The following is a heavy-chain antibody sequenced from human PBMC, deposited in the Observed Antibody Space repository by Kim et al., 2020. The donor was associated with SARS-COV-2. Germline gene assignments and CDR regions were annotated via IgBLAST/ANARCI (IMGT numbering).Heavy chain of an antibody. CDR2: ISYDGINE. D-gene: IGHD3-10*01. CDR3: VRDPYRDGAAGHFDY. V-gene: IGHV3-30-3*01. Sequence: GGSLRLSCAASGFTFISYAIHWVRQAPGKGLEWVAVISYDGINEYYTDSVKGRFTISRDNSKNTVFLQMNSLRTEDTAVFYCVRDPYRDGAAGHFDYWGQGTLVTVSS. J-gene: IGHJ4*02. CDR1: GFTFISYA.